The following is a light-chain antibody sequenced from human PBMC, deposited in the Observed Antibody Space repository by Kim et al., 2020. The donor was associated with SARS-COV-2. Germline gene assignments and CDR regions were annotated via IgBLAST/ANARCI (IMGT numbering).Light chain of an antibody. CDR1: GGSVDDNY. J-gene: IGLJ2*01. Sequence: GKTVAIPCPRSGGSVDDNYGQWYQQRPGGVPTAVIDEDDQRPSGVSDRFSGSIDNSSNSTSLTISGLRTEDEADYYCQSYNRDNVLFGGGTQLTVL. CDR2: EDD. V-gene: IGLV6-57*03. CDR3: QSYNRDNVL.